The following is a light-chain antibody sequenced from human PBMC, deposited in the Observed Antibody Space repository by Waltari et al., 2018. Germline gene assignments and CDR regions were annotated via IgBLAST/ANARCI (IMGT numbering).Light chain of an antibody. Sequence: DIQMTQSPSSLSASVGGRVNITCRASQGISNSLAWYQQTPEKAPKLLLYEASKLESGVPSRFSGGGSGTDFSLTISSLQPEDFATYYCQQYYETPRTFGQGTKVEIK. CDR3: QQYYETPRT. CDR2: EAS. CDR1: QGISNS. J-gene: IGKJ1*01. V-gene: IGKV1-NL1*01.